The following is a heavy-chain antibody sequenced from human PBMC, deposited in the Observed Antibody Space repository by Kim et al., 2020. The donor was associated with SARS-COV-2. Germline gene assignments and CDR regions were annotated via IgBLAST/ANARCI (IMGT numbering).Heavy chain of an antibody. D-gene: IGHD5-12*01. CDR3: ARGTGHVDIVATSLDY. CDR1: GGTFSSYA. J-gene: IGHJ4*02. Sequence: SVKVSCKASGGTFSSYAISWVRQAPGQGLEWMGGIIPIFGTANYAQKFQGRVTITADESTSTAYMELSSLRSEDTAVYYCARGTGHVDIVATSLDYWGQGTLVTVSS. CDR2: IIPIFGTA. V-gene: IGHV1-69*13.